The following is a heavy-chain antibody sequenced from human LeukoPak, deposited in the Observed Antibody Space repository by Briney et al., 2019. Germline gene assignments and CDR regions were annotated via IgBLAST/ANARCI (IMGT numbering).Heavy chain of an antibody. CDR1: GYTFTSCA. Sequence: ASVKVSCKASGYTFTSCAMHWMRQAPGQRFEWMGWINAGNGDTKYSEKFLGRVIITRDTSATTAYMEMNSLGSEDTAVYYCARGSISDWPFLSWGQGTLVTVSS. CDR2: INAGNGDT. D-gene: IGHD2/OR15-2a*01. J-gene: IGHJ4*02. CDR3: ARGSISDWPFLS. V-gene: IGHV1-3*01.